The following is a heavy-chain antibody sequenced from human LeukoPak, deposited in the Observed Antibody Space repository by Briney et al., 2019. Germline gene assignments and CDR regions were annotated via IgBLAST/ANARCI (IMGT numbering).Heavy chain of an antibody. CDR3: ARATRPLYNFWSGYYGEFDY. J-gene: IGHJ4*02. CDR1: GYTFTGYY. CDR2: INPNSGGT. Sequence: ASVKVSCKASGYTFTGYYMHWVRQAPGQGLAWMGWINPNSGGTNYAQKFQGRVTMTRDTSISTAYMELSRLRSDDTAVYYCARATRPLYNFWSGYYGEFDYWGQGTLVTVSS. D-gene: IGHD3-3*01. V-gene: IGHV1-2*02.